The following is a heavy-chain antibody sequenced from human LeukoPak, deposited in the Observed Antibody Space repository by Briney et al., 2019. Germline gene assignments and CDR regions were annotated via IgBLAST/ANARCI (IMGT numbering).Heavy chain of an antibody. CDR1: GYTFTSYY. V-gene: IGHV1-46*01. J-gene: IGHJ3*02. CDR3: ARRYRENLDQAYYYDSSGYGAFDI. CDR2: INPSGGST. Sequence: GASVKVSCKASGYTFTSYYMHWVRQAPGQGLEWMGIINPSGGSTSYAQKFQGRVTMTRDMSTSTVYMELSSLRSEDTAVYYCARRYRENLDQAYYYDSSGYGAFDIWGQGTMVTVSS. D-gene: IGHD3-22*01.